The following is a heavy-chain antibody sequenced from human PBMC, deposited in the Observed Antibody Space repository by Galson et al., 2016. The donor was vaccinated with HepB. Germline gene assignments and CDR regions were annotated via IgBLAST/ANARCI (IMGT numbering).Heavy chain of an antibody. Sequence: SVKVSCKASGGTFSSTFSSHTISRVRQAPGQGLEWMGGISPMVGTADYAQKFQGRVTITADESTTTVYMELSSLRPDDTAVYYCATGALPKTLTGDYWGQGTLVTVSS. D-gene: IGHD7-27*01. CDR2: ISPMVGTA. CDR1: GGTFSSTFSSHT. CDR3: ATGALPKTLTGDY. V-gene: IGHV1-69*13. J-gene: IGHJ4*02.